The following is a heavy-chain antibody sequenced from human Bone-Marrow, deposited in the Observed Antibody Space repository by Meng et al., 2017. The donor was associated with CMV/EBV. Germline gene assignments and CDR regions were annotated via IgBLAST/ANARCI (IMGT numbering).Heavy chain of an antibody. V-gene: IGHV1-46*01. Sequence: ASVKDSCKASGCIFTSYYMHWVRQAPGQGLEWMGIINPSGGSTSYAQKFQGRVTMTRDTSTSTVYMELSSLRSEDTAVYYCARDVRSSSWTHRYYYYGMDVWGQGTTVTVSS. J-gene: IGHJ6*02. CDR1: GCIFTSYY. D-gene: IGHD6-13*01. CDR3: ARDVRSSSWTHRYYYYGMDV. CDR2: INPSGGST.